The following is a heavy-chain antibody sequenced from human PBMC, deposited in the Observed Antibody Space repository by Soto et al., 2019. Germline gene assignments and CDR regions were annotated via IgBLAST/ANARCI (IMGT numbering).Heavy chain of an antibody. CDR1: GFNVSSNS. V-gene: IGHV3-53*01. CDR2: IHSDANT. CDR3: ARHAWLES. J-gene: IGHJ5*01. Sequence: GGSLRLSCAASGFNVSSNSMNWVRQAPGKGLEWLSLIHSDANTKYADSVKGRFTVSRDSSENKFYLQMNSLRAEDTAVYYCARHAWLESWGQGTLVTVSS.